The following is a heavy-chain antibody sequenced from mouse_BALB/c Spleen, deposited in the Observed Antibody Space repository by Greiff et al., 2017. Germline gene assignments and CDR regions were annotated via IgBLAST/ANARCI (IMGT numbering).Heavy chain of an antibody. CDR2: IWAGGST. CDR1: GFSLTSYG. Sequence: VKVVESGPGLVAPSQSLSITCTVSGFSLTSYGVHWVRQPPGKGLEWLGVIWAGGSTNYISALMSRLSISKDNSKSQVFLKMNSLQTDDTAMYYCARDQEAWFAYWGQGTLVTVSA. CDR3: ARDQEAWFAY. D-gene: IGHD3-2*02. J-gene: IGHJ3*01. V-gene: IGHV2-9*02.